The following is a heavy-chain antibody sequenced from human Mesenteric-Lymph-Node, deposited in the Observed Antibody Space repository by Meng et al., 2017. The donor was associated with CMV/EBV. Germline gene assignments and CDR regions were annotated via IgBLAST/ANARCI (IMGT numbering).Heavy chain of an antibody. J-gene: IGHJ6*02. CDR1: GFTFTTYW. Sequence: GGSLRLSCAASGFTFTTYWMHWVRHAPGKGLVWVSRIDSNGRSTTYADSVKGRFTISRDNAKNTLYLQMNSLRAEDTAVYYCARSHYDFWSAMDVWGQGTTVTVSS. V-gene: IGHV3-74*01. CDR3: ARSHYDFWSAMDV. CDR2: IDSNGRST. D-gene: IGHD3-3*01.